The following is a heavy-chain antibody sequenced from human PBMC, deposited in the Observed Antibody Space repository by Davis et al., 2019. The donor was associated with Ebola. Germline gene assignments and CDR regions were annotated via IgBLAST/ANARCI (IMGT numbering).Heavy chain of an antibody. J-gene: IGHJ3*02. CDR3: ARHITGNRAFDI. V-gene: IGHV4-34*01. CDR2: IYNRGTT. Sequence: PSETLSLTCAVYGGSLTDYWWRWIRQPPGKGLEWIGEIYNRGTTNYNPSLERRVAISVDTSRNQFSLRLISVTAADTAVYYCARHITGNRAFDIWGQGTVVTASS. D-gene: IGHD1-1*01. CDR1: GGSLTDYW.